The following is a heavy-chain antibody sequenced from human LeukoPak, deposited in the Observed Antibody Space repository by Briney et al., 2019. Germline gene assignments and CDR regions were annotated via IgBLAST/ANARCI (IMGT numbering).Heavy chain of an antibody. Sequence: GGSLRLSCAVSGFTFSSYEMNWVRQAPGKGLEWVSYISSSGNTVYYPDSVKGRFTISRDNANNSLYLQMNSLRGDDTAVYYCARDRYDSDVYHWFAESWGQGTLVTVSP. CDR2: ISSSGNTV. D-gene: IGHD3-22*01. J-gene: IGHJ5*02. CDR1: GFTFSSYE. V-gene: IGHV3-48*03. CDR3: ARDRYDSDVYHWFAES.